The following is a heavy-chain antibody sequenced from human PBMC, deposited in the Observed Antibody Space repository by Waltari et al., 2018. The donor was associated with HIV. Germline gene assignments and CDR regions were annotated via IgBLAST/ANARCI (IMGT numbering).Heavy chain of an antibody. CDR3: ARQPSAWDI. CDR2: VYHTGNT. V-gene: IGHV4-39*01. D-gene: IGHD1-26*01. CDR1: GGSISSSSFF. Sequence: QLQESGPGLVKPSETLSLTCPVSGGSISSSSFFWGWIRQAPGKGLEWIGSVYHTGNTFYNPSLKSRVSMFIDRATNQFSLRLTSVTAADTGIYYCARQPSAWDIWGQGMLVSVSS. J-gene: IGHJ4*02.